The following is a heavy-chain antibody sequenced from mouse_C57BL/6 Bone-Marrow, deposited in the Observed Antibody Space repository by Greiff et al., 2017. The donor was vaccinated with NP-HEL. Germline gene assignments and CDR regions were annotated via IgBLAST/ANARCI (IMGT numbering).Heavy chain of an antibody. CDR1: GYTFTDYY. J-gene: IGHJ1*03. V-gene: IGHV1-19*01. Sequence: EVQLQQSGPVLVKPGASVKMSCKASGYTFTDYYMNWVKQSHGKSLEWIGVINPYNGGTSYNQKFKGKATLTVDTSSSTAYMERNSLTSEDSAVYYGARVRYDYAWYFDVWGTGTTVTVSS. D-gene: IGHD2-4*01. CDR3: ARVRYDYAWYFDV. CDR2: INPYNGGT.